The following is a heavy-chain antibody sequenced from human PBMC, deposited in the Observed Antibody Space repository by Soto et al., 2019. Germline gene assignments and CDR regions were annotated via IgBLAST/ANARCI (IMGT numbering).Heavy chain of an antibody. D-gene: IGHD3-10*01. Sequence: SETLSLTCAVSGGSISSGGYSWSWIRQPPGKGLEWIGYIYHSGSTYYNPSLQGRVTMTTDTSTSTAYMELRSLRSDDTAVYYCARDPGTYFEYWGQGTLVTVSS. V-gene: IGHV4-30-2*01. CDR1: GGSISSGGYS. CDR3: ARDPGTYFEY. J-gene: IGHJ4*02. CDR2: IYHSGST.